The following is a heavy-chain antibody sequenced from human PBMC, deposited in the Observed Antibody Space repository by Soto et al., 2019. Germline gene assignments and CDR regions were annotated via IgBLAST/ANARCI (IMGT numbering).Heavy chain of an antibody. CDR1: GGTFGTHK. Sequence: SVKVSCKASGGTFGTHKINWVRQAPGQGLEWMGTIIPTFGTPNYAESFQGRVTITADESTTTAYMELTSLQADDTAVYYCARDERFCTNGVCPYGMDVWG. CDR2: IIPTFGTP. V-gene: IGHV1-69*13. CDR3: ARDERFCTNGVCPYGMDV. J-gene: IGHJ6*02. D-gene: IGHD2-8*01.